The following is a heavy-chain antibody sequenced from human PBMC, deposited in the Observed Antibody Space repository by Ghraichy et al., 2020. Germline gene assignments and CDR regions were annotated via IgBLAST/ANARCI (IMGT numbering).Heavy chain of an antibody. J-gene: IGHJ5*02. CDR1: GFTFSNFW. V-gene: IGHV3-7*03. D-gene: IGHD6-19*01. Sequence: GGSLRLSCAASGFTFSNFWMSWARQAPGKGLEWVANIRQDGSEKHYVDSVEGRITISRDNAKNSLYLQMNSLRAEDTAVYYCARGSSGAHQDWFDPWGQGTLVTVS. CDR2: IRQDGSEK. CDR3: ARGSSGAHQDWFDP.